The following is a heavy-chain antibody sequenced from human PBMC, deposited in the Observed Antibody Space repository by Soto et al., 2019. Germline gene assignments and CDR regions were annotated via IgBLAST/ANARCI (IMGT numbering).Heavy chain of an antibody. Sequence: PSETLSLTCAVSGGSISSGGYSWSWIRQPPGKGLEWIGYIYHSGSTYYKQSLKNRVTISVDRSKNQFSLKLSSVTAADTAVYYCARVPGPWGQGTLVTVSS. J-gene: IGHJ5*02. CDR2: IYHSGST. CDR1: GGSISSGGYS. D-gene: IGHD3-10*01. V-gene: IGHV4-30-2*01. CDR3: ARVPGP.